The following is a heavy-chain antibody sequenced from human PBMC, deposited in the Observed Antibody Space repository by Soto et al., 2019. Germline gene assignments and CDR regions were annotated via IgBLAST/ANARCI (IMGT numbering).Heavy chain of an antibody. Sequence: SETLSLTCSVSGGSISSSSYYWDWIRQPPGKGLEWIGRIYYSGSTYYNPSLKSRVTISVDTSKNQFSLKLSSVTAADTAVYYCARTGAVVLDYWGQGTLVTVSS. CDR3: ARTGAVVLDY. J-gene: IGHJ4*02. V-gene: IGHV4-39*01. D-gene: IGHD2-2*01. CDR2: IYYSGST. CDR1: GGSISSSSYY.